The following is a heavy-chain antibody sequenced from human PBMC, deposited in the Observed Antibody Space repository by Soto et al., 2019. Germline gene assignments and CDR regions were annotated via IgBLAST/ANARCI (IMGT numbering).Heavy chain of an antibody. CDR2: IIPIFGTA. J-gene: IGHJ6*02. CDR3: ARVDIVVVPAAPAYYYYYGMDV. CDR1: GGTFSSYA. Sequence: SVKVSCKASGGTFSSYAISWVRQAPGQGLEWMGGIIPIFGTANYAQKFQGRVTITADESTSTAYMELSSLRSVDTAVYYCARVDIVVVPAAPAYYYYYGMDVWGQGTTVTVSS. D-gene: IGHD2-2*01. V-gene: IGHV1-69*13.